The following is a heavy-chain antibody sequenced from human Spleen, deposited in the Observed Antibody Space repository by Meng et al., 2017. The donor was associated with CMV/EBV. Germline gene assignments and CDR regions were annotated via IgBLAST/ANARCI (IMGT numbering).Heavy chain of an antibody. CDR1: FTFSDYY. Sequence: FTFSDYYMSWIRQAPGKGLEWISYISPSGETIYYADSVRGRFAISRDNAKNSLYLQMNSLRAEDTAVYYCARDPPQDDFWSGYYVYWGQGTLVTVSS. CDR3: ARDPPQDDFWSGYYVY. V-gene: IGHV3-11*04. CDR2: ISPSGETI. J-gene: IGHJ4*02. D-gene: IGHD3-3*01.